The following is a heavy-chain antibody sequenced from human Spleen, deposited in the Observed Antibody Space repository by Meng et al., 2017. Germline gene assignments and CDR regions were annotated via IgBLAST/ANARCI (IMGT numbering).Heavy chain of an antibody. V-gene: IGHV4-34*01. CDR2: INHSGST. CDR3: ARGPTTMAHDFDY. CDR1: GGSVSDYY. J-gene: IGHJ4*02. D-gene: IGHD4-11*01. Sequence: HVQLQRWGVCLLKPSETLSLTLGGSGGSVSDYYWRWIRQPPGKGLEWIGEINHSGSTNYNPSLESRATISVDTSQNNLSLKLSSVTAADSAVYYCARGPTTMAHDFDYWGQGTLVTVSS.